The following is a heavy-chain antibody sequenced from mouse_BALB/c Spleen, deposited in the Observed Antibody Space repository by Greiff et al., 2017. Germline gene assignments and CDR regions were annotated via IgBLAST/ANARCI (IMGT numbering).Heavy chain of an antibody. D-gene: IGHD2-9*01. V-gene: IGHV2-9*02. CDR1: GFSLTSYG. CDR2: IWAGGST. CDR3: ASLLWFAWFAY. Sequence: VQGVESGPGLVAPSQSLSITCTVSGFSLTSYGVHWVRQPPGKGLEWLGVIWAGGSTNYNSALMSRLSISKDNSKSQVFLKMNSLQTDDTAMYYCASLLWFAWFAYWGQGTLVTVSA. J-gene: IGHJ3*01.